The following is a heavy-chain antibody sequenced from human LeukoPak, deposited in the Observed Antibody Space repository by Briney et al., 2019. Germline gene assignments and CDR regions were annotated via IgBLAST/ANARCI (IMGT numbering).Heavy chain of an antibody. D-gene: IGHD3-10*01. J-gene: IGHJ5*02. CDR3: ARGTPHYYGSGSYYIRRFDP. Sequence: PSETLSLTCAVYGGSFSGYYWSWIRQPPGKGLEWIGEINHSGSTNYNPSLKSRVTISVDTSKNQFSLKLSPVTAADTAVYYCARGTPHYYGSGSYYIRRFDPWGQGTLVTVSS. CDR1: GGSFSGYY. V-gene: IGHV4-34*01. CDR2: INHSGST.